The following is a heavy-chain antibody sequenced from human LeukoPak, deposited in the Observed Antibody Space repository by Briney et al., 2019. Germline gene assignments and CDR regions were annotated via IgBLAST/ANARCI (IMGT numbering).Heavy chain of an antibody. CDR3: AREGIYRGSYAEFDY. CDR2: IDHDGINT. D-gene: IGHD1-26*01. Sequence: PGGSLRLSCAASGFTFSTYWMHWVRQAPGKGLVWVSRIDHDGINTYYADSVKGRFTISRDNAKNTLYLRMNSLRAEDTAVYYCAREGIYRGSYAEFDYWGQGTLVTVSS. J-gene: IGHJ4*02. CDR1: GFTFSTYW. V-gene: IGHV3-74*01.